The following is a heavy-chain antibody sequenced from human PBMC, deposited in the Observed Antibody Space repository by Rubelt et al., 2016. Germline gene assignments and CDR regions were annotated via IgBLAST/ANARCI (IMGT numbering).Heavy chain of an antibody. CDR2: ISDSGRTI. CDR3: ATMVPVANYYYYAMDV. CDR1: GFTFSTFG. J-gene: IGHJ6*02. V-gene: IGHV3-48*04. Sequence: EVQLVESGGGLVQPGGSLRLSCAASGFTFSTFGMNWVRQAPGQGLEWVSYISDSGRTISYGDSVKGRFSISRDNARKSLYLQMNSLRAEDTAVYYCATMVPVANYYYYAMDVWGQGTTVTVSS. D-gene: IGHD2-2*01.